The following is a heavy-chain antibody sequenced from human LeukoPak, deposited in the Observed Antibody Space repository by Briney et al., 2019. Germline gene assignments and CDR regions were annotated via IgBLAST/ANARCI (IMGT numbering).Heavy chain of an antibody. D-gene: IGHD3-10*01. Sequence: GRSLRLSCAASGFTFHDYAMHWVRQAPGKGLVWVSGINSDGGTTTYADSVKGRFTISRDNAKNTLYLQMNNLRAEDTAIYYCATDSYVSGSYYRLFYWGQGTLVTVSS. CDR3: ATDSYVSGSYYRLFY. V-gene: IGHV3-9*01. CDR2: INSDGGTT. CDR1: GFTFHDYA. J-gene: IGHJ4*02.